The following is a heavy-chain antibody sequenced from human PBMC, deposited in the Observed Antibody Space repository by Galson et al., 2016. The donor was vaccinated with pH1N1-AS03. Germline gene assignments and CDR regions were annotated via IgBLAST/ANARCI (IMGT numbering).Heavy chain of an antibody. V-gene: IGHV3-23*01. J-gene: IGHJ5*01. CDR2: ISSTGSNT. D-gene: IGHD3-22*01. CDR3: ARGYDDSGPDDHRLFDS. Sequence: SLRLSCAVSGFTFSTYAMTWVRQAPGRGLEWVSSISSTGSNTFYADSVMGRFTISRDNSKNTLYLQMNSLRADDAAVYYCARGYDDSGPDDHRLFDSWGQGTQVTVSS. CDR1: GFTFSTYA.